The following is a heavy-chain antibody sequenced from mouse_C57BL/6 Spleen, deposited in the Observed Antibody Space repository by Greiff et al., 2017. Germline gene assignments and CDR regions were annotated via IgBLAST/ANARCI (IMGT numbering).Heavy chain of an antibody. D-gene: IGHD1-1*01. CDR2: INPYNGDT. J-gene: IGHJ2*01. Sequence: VQLKQSGPELVKPGDSVKISCKASGYSFTGYFMNWVMQSHGKSLEWIGRINPYNGDTFYNQKFKGKATLTVDKSSSTAHMELRSLTSEDSAVYYCARSAVVKDFDYWGQGTTLTVSS. V-gene: IGHV1-20*01. CDR3: ARSAVVKDFDY. CDR1: GYSFTGYF.